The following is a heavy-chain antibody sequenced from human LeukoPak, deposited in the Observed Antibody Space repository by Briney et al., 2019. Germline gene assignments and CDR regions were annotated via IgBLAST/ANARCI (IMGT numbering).Heavy chain of an antibody. CDR3: TSHFTYSLDY. J-gene: IGHJ4*02. D-gene: IGHD2-21*01. Sequence: GGSLRLSCAASGFTFSSYGMSWVRQAPGKGLEWVSAISGSGGSTYYADSVKGRFTISRDNSKNTLYLQMNSLKTEDTAVYYCTSHFTYSLDYWGQGTLVTVSS. CDR2: ISGSGGST. CDR1: GFTFSSYG. V-gene: IGHV3-23*01.